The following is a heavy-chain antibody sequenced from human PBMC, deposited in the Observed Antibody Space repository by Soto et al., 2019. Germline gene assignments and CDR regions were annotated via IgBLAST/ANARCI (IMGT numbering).Heavy chain of an antibody. Sequence: PGGSLRLSCAASGFTFSSYTMNWVRQAPGKGLEWVSYISSSSTYIYVADSVKGRFTISRDNAKNSLYLQMNVLRPEDTAVYYCARVQEPFSDILTSSYKGAFDIWGQGTRVTVSS. CDR3: ARVQEPFSDILTSSYKGAFDI. V-gene: IGHV3-21*06. CDR1: GFTFSSYT. J-gene: IGHJ3*02. CDR2: ISSSSTYI. D-gene: IGHD3-9*01.